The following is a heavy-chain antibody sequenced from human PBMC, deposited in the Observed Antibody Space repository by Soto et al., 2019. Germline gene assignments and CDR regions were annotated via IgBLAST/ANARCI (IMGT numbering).Heavy chain of an antibody. CDR2: IVVGSSNT. V-gene: IGHV1-58*01. Sequence: ASVKVSCKASGFSFTRSAVQWVRPARGQRLEWIGWIVVGSSNTNFAQKFQERVTITRDMSTSTAYMELSSLRSEDTAVYYCAADRDGTGTSCYPNAFDIWG. J-gene: IGHJ3*02. D-gene: IGHD2-2*01. CDR3: AADRDGTGTSCYPNAFDI. CDR1: GFSFTRSA.